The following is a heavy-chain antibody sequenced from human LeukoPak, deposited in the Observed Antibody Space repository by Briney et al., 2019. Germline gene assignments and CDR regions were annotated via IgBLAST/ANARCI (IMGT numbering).Heavy chain of an antibody. CDR1: GFTFSNYA. J-gene: IGHJ4*02. CDR3: ASLYDSSGYYLGY. V-gene: IGHV3-21*01. Sequence: GGSLRLSCAASGFTFSNYAMNWVRQAPGKGLEWVSSISSSSSYIYYADSVKGRFTISRDNAKNSLYLQMNSLRAEDTAVYYCASLYDSSGYYLGYWGQGTLVTVSS. CDR2: ISSSSSYI. D-gene: IGHD3-22*01.